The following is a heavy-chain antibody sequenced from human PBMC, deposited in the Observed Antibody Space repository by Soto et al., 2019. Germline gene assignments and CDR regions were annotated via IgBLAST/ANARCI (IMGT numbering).Heavy chain of an antibody. J-gene: IGHJ6*02. CDR3: ARDRCSSTSCYTEGSYGMDV. CDR1: GFTFSSYW. Sequence: GGSLRLSCAASGFTFSSYWMHWVRQAPGKGLVWVSRINSDGSSTSYADSVKGRFTISRDNAKNTLYLQMNSLRAEDTAVYYCARDRCSSTSCYTEGSYGMDVWGQGTTVTVSS. D-gene: IGHD2-2*02. CDR2: INSDGSST. V-gene: IGHV3-74*01.